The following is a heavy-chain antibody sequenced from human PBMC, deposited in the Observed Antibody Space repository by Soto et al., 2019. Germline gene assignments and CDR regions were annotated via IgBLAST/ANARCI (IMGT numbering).Heavy chain of an antibody. CDR3: AKDRGGDCPDNSCYFGADY. V-gene: IGHV3-30*18. Sequence: PGGSLRLSCVGSGFTFSSYGMHWFRQAPGKGLECVAVISDTGSSHYYAASVEGRFTISRENSKNTLSLHMDRLRVEDTAVYYCAKDRGGDCPDNSCYFGADYWGQGTPVTVSS. CDR1: GFTFSSYG. J-gene: IGHJ4*02. CDR2: ISDTGSSH. D-gene: IGHD2-2*01.